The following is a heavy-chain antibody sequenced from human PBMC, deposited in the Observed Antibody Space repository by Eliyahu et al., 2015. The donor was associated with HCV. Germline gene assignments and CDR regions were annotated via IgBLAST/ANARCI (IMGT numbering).Heavy chain of an antibody. Sequence: GEINHSGSTNYNPSLKSRVTISVDTSKNQFSLKLSSVTAADTAVYYCARGRGMWTMVRGVMRYYFDYWGQGTLVTVSS. V-gene: IGHV4-34*01. CDR2: INHSGST. CDR3: ARGRGMWTMVRGVMRYYFDY. J-gene: IGHJ4*02. D-gene: IGHD3-10*01.